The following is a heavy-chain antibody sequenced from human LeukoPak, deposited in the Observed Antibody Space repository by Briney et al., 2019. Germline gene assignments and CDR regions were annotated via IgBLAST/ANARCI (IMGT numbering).Heavy chain of an antibody. V-gene: IGHV4-34*01. J-gene: IGHJ4*02. CDR1: GGSISSYY. Sequence: SENLSLTCTVSGGSISSYYWSWIRQPPGKGLEWIGEINHSGSTNYNPSLKSRVTISVDTSKNQFSLKLSSVTAADTAVYYCARTPGIAAAGGSPDYWGQGTLVTVSS. D-gene: IGHD6-13*01. CDR2: INHSGST. CDR3: ARTPGIAAAGGSPDY.